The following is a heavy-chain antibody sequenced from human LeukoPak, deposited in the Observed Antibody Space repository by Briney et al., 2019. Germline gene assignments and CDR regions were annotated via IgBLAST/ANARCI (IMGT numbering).Heavy chain of an antibody. J-gene: IGHJ5*02. CDR1: GGSISSYY. CDR2: IYYSGST. CDR3: ARVAAAAGNWFDP. D-gene: IGHD6-13*01. Sequence: SETLSLTCTVSGGSISSYYWSWIRQPPGKGLEWIGYIYYSGSTNYNPSLKSRVTISVDTSKNQFSLKLSSVTAADTAVYYCARVAAAAGNWFDPWGQGTLVTVSS. V-gene: IGHV4-59*01.